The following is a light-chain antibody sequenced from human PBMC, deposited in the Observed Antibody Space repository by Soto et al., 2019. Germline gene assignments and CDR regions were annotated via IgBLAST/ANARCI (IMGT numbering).Light chain of an antibody. J-gene: IGKJ4*01. CDR3: QQRSTWPLT. Sequence: EIVLSQSPATLSLSPGERATLSCRASQSVSSYLAWYQQKPGQAPRLLIYDASNRATGIPARFSGSGSGTYFTLTISSREPEDFAVDYCQQRSTWPLTFVGGTKVEIK. CDR1: QSVSSY. CDR2: DAS. V-gene: IGKV3-11*01.